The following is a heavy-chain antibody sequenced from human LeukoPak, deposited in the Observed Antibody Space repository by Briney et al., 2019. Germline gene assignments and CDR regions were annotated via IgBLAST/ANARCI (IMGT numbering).Heavy chain of an antibody. J-gene: IGHJ6*02. CDR1: GFTFSSYS. D-gene: IGHD6-6*01. V-gene: IGHV3-7*01. CDR3: VRSGRPPTFYYYYGMDV. CDR2: IKQGGSEK. Sequence: GGSLRLSCAASGFTFSSYSMNWVRQAPGKGLEWVANIKQGGSEKFYVDSVKGRFTISRDNAKNSLFLQMNSLRAEDTAVYYCVRSGRPPTFYYYYGMDVWGQGTTVIVSS.